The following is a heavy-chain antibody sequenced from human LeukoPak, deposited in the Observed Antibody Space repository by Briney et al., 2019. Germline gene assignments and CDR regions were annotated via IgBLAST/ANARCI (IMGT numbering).Heavy chain of an antibody. J-gene: IGHJ1*01. D-gene: IGHD3-10*01. CDR1: GFTVSSNY. CDR2: IYSGGST. Sequence: GGSLRLSCVASGFTVSSNYMSWVRQAPGKGLEWVSVIYSGGSTYYADSVKGRFTFSRDNSKNTLYLQMDSLRVEDTAVYYCAKYGSGSYENFQHWGQGTLVTVSS. CDR3: AKYGSGSYENFQH. V-gene: IGHV3-66*01.